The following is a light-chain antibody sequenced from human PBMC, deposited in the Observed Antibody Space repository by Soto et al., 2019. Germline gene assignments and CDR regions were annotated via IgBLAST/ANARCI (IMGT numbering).Light chain of an antibody. CDR2: KAS. Sequence: DIQMTQSPSTLSASVGDRVTITCRASRSISSWLAWYQQKPGKAPNLLIYKASSLQSGVPSRFSGSGSGTEFTLTISSLQPDDCGTYYCQQYNDKWTFGQGTKVEIK. J-gene: IGKJ1*01. CDR1: RSISSW. CDR3: QQYNDKWT. V-gene: IGKV1-5*03.